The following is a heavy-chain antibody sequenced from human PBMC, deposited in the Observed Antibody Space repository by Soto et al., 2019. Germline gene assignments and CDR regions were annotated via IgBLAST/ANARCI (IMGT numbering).Heavy chain of an antibody. CDR3: ARVSGWYGGFDY. Sequence: QVQLQESGPGLVKPSETLSLTCTVSGGSISTYYWSWIRQPPGKGLEWIGYIFYSGSTNYNPSLKSRXXIXVXXAKNQFSLKLSSVTAADTAVYYCARVSGWYGGFDYWGQGTLVTVSS. D-gene: IGHD6-19*01. CDR2: IFYSGST. CDR1: GGSISTYY. J-gene: IGHJ4*02. V-gene: IGHV4-59*01.